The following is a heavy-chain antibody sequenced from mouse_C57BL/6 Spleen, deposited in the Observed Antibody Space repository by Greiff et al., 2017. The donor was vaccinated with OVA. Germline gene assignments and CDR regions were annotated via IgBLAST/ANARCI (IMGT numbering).Heavy chain of an antibody. CDR1: GFTFSDYY. CDR2: ISNGGGST. D-gene: IGHD2-1*01. J-gene: IGHJ4*01. Sequence: EVQVVESGGGLVQPGGSLKLSCAASGFTFSDYYMYWVRQTPEKRLEWVAYISNGGGSTYYPDTVKGRFTISRDNAKNTLYLQMSRLKSEDTAMYYCARRGGNFYAMDYWGQGTSVTVSS. CDR3: ARRGGNFYAMDY. V-gene: IGHV5-12*01.